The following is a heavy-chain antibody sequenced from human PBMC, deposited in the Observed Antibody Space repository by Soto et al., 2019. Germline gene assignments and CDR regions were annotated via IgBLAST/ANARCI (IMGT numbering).Heavy chain of an antibody. CDR2: IYYSGST. D-gene: IGHD2-2*03. CDR1: GDSIKTHY. Sequence: ILSLTCNVTGDSIKTHYWSWIRQAPGKGLEWIGYIYYSGSTLYNPSLKRRVTISADTAKNQFSLRLTSLTAADTAVYYCASGWMAAFDNWGQGTLVTVSS. V-gene: IGHV4-59*11. J-gene: IGHJ4*02. CDR3: ASGWMAAFDN.